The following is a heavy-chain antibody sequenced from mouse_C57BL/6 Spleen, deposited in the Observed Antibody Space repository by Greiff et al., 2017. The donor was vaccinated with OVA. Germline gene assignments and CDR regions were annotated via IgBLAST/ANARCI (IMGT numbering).Heavy chain of an antibody. V-gene: IGHV1-54*01. J-gene: IGHJ1*03. CDR2: INPGSGGT. CDR1: GYAFTNYL. Sequence: QVQLKESGAELVRPGTSVKVSCKASGYAFTNYLIEWVKQRPGQGLEWIGVINPGSGGTNYNEKFKGKATLTADKSSSTAYMQLSSLTSEDSAVYFCARREGPTVGGYFDVWGTGTTVTVSS. D-gene: IGHD1-1*01. CDR3: ARREGPTVGGYFDV.